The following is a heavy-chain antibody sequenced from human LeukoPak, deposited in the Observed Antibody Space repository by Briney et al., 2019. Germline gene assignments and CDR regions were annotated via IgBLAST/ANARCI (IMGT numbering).Heavy chain of an antibody. CDR1: GFTFSSYA. J-gene: IGHJ6*03. CDR2: ISGSGGST. Sequence: GGSLRLSCAASGFTFSSYAMSWVRQAPGKGLEWVSAISGSGGSTYYADSVKGRFTISRDNSKNTLYLQMNSLRAEDTAVYYCAKVPDYYDSSYYYMDVWGKGTTVTVSS. V-gene: IGHV3-23*01. CDR3: AKVPDYYDSSYYYMDV. D-gene: IGHD3-22*01.